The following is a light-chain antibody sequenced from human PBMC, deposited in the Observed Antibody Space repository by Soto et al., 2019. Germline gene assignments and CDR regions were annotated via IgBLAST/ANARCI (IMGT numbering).Light chain of an antibody. J-gene: IGKJ2*01. CDR2: GAS. V-gene: IGKV3-15*01. CDR1: QSVSSN. CDR3: HQYNNSPLT. Sequence: EAVMTQSPATLSVSPGERATLSCRASQSVSSNLAWYQQKPGQAPRLLIYGASTRATGIPARFSGSGSGTEFTLTISSLQPEDFAVYYCHQYNNSPLTFGQGTKLEIK.